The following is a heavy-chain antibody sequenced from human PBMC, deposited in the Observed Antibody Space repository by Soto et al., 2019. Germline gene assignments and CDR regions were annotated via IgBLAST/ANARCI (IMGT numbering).Heavy chain of an antibody. D-gene: IGHD3-3*01. CDR1: GFTFSSYA. J-gene: IGHJ5*02. V-gene: IGHV3-23*01. CDR2: ISGSGGST. CDR3: AREAWYDFWSGPGWFDP. Sequence: GGSLRLSCAASGFTFSSYAMSWVRQAPGKGLEWVSAISGSGGSTYYADSVKGRFTISRDNSKNALYLQMNSLRVEDTAVYYCAREAWYDFWSGPGWFDPWGQGTLVTISS.